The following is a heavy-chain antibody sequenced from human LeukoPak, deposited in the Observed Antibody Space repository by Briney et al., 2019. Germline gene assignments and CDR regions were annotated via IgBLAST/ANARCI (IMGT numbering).Heavy chain of an antibody. Sequence: GGSLRLSCAASGFTFSDYPMHWVRQAPGKGLEYVSAISSSGGSTYYAGSVKGRFTISRDNSKNTVYLQVGSLRAEDMAVYYCARRGSAYDYWGQGTLVTVSS. J-gene: IGHJ4*02. CDR3: ARRGSAYDY. V-gene: IGHV3-64*02. CDR1: GFTFSDYP. D-gene: IGHD3-10*01. CDR2: ISSSGGST.